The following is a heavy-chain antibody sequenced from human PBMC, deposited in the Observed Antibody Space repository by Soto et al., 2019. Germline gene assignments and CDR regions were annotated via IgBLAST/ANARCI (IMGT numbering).Heavy chain of an antibody. CDR1: GFTFTSSA. V-gene: IGHV1-58*01. D-gene: IGHD6-6*01. CDR3: AVIAARRNYYYYGMDV. CDR2: IVVGSGNT. Sequence: AASVKVSCKASGFTFTSSAVQWVRQARGQRLEWIGWIVVGSGNTNYAQKFQERVTITRDMSTSTAYMELSSLRSEDTAVYYCAVIAARRNYYYYGMDVWGQGTTVTVSS. J-gene: IGHJ6*02.